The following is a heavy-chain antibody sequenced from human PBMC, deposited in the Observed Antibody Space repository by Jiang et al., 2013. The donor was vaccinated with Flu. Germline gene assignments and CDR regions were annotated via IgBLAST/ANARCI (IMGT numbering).Heavy chain of an antibody. V-gene: IGHV4-59*08. J-gene: IGHJ4*02. CDR1: GGSISSYY. CDR2: IYYSGST. Sequence: VKPSETLSLTCTVSGGSISSYYWSWIRQPPGKGLEWIGYIYYSGSTNYNPSLKSRVTISVDTSKNQFSLKLSSVTAADTAVYYCARLIRVPNHLFDYWGQGTLVTVSS. CDR3: ARLIRVPNHLFDY. D-gene: IGHD1-14*01.